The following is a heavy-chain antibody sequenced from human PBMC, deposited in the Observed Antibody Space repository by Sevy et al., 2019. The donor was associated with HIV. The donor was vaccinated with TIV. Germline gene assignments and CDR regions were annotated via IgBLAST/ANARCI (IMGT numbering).Heavy chain of an antibody. Sequence: GGSLRLSCAASGFSFSNYAMSWVRQAPGKGLEWVSTLIGGGRRPYYAESVTGRFTLSRDNSRNTLYLQMNRLRAEDTAVYYCAKRRVQSGLSGGGANYGWDVCGQGTTVTVSS. CDR2: LIGGGRRP. D-gene: IGHD2-8*02. V-gene: IGHV3-23*01. J-gene: IGHJ6*02. CDR1: GFSFSNYA. CDR3: AKRRVQSGLSGGGANYGWDV.